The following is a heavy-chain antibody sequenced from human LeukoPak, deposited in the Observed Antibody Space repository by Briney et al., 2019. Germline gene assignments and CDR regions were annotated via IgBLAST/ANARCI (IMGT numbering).Heavy chain of an antibody. Sequence: GGSLRLSCAASGFTFSSYSMNWVRQAPGKGLEGVSYISSSSSTIYYADSVKGRFTISRDNAKNSLYLQMNSLRAEDTAVYYCARDLPIVVVPAAINYWGQGTLVTVSS. CDR2: ISSSSSTI. D-gene: IGHD2-2*01. CDR3: ARDLPIVVVPAAINY. J-gene: IGHJ4*02. V-gene: IGHV3-48*01. CDR1: GFTFSSYS.